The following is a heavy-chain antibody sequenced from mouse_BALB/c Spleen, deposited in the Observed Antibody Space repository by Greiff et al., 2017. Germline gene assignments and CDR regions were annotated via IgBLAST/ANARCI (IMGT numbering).Heavy chain of an antibody. D-gene: IGHD1-1*01. CDR3: ARDIDYYGSSYAMDY. Sequence: EVQGVESGGGLVKPGGSLKLSCAASGFTFSDYYMYWVRQTPEKRLEWVATISDGGSYTYYPDSVKGRFTISRDNAKNNLYLQMSSLKSEDTAMYYCARDIDYYGSSYAMDYWGQGTSVTVSS. CDR2: ISDGGSYT. V-gene: IGHV5-4*02. J-gene: IGHJ4*01. CDR1: GFTFSDYY.